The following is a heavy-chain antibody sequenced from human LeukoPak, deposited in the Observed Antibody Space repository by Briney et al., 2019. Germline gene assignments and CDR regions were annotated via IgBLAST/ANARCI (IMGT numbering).Heavy chain of an antibody. V-gene: IGHV1-18*01. CDR1: GYTFTSYD. CDR3: ARDQRDFWSGYYLNY. CDR2: ISAYNGNT. Sequence: ASVKVSCKASGYTFTSYDISWVRQAPGQGLEWMGWISAYNGNTNYAQKLQGRVTMTTDTSTSTAYMELRSLRSDDTAVYYCARDQRDFWSGYYLNYWGQGTLVTVSS. D-gene: IGHD3-3*01. J-gene: IGHJ4*02.